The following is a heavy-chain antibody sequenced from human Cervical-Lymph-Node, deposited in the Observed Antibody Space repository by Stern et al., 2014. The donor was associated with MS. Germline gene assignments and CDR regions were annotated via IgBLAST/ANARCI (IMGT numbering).Heavy chain of an antibody. CDR2: DYSSGAT. CDR3: AKHACTGAACPFDL. J-gene: IGHJ4*02. Sequence: QVQLVESGPGLVKPSETLSLTCAVSGDSISSYTHYWAWIRQPPGKGLEWIGSDYSSGATYQTPSHRSPVTISVDTPKNHFSLELNSVTAADTAVYYCAKHACTGAACPFDLWGQGTLVTVSS. D-gene: IGHD2-8*02. V-gene: IGHV4-39*01. CDR1: GDSISSYTHY.